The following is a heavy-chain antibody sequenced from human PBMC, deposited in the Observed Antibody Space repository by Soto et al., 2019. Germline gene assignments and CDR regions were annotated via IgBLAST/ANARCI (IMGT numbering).Heavy chain of an antibody. CDR3: ARSAPFGVVITHYYYYYMDV. J-gene: IGHJ6*03. CDR1: GGSISSGGYY. V-gene: IGHV4-31*03. CDR2: IYYSGST. Sequence: QVQLQESGPGLVKPSQTLSLTCTVSGGSISSGGYYWSWIRQHPGKGLEWIGYIYYSGSTYYNPSLKSRVTISVDTSKNQFSLKLSSVTAADTAVYYCARSAPFGVVITHYYYYYMDVWGKGTTVTVSS. D-gene: IGHD3-3*01.